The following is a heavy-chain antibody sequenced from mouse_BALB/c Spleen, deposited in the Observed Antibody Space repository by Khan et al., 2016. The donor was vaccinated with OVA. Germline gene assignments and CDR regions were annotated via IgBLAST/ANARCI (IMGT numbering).Heavy chain of an antibody. Sequence: EVQLVESGGGLVQPGGSRKLSCAASGFTFSRFGMHWVRQAPEKGLEWVAYISSGSSTIYYADTAKGRFTISRDNPKNTLFLQMTSLRFEDTAMYYCARDSNFDYWGQGTTLTVSS. CDR3: ARDSNFDY. CDR1: GFTFSRFG. V-gene: IGHV5-17*02. CDR2: ISSGSSTI. J-gene: IGHJ2*01.